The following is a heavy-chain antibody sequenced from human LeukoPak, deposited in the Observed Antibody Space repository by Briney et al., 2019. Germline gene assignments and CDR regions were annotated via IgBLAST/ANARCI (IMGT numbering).Heavy chain of an antibody. J-gene: IGHJ3*02. CDR3: AREIVVVTAIAFDI. D-gene: IGHD2-21*02. CDR2: ISSSSSYI. CDR1: GCTFSSYS. Sequence: GGSLRLSCAASGCTFSSYSMNWVRQAPGKGLEWVSSISSSSSYIYYADSVKGRFTISRDNAKNSLYLQMNSLRAEDTAVYYCAREIVVVTAIAFDIWGQGTMVTVSS. V-gene: IGHV3-21*01.